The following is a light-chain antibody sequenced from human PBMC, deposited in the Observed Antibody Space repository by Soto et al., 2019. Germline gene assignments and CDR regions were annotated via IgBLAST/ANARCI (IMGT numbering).Light chain of an antibody. J-gene: IGKJ4*01. CDR2: GAS. CDR3: QQYDNSPLT. Sequence: DIVLTQSPGTLSLSPGERAALSFSASQSVSSSYLAWYQQKPGQAPRLLIYGASNRATGIPDRFSGSGSGTDFTLTISRLEPEDFAVYYCQQYDNSPLTFGGGTKVDIK. CDR1: QSVSSSY. V-gene: IGKV3-20*01.